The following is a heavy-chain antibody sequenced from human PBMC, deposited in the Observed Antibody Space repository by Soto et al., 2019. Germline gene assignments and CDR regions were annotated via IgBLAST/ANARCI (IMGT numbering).Heavy chain of an antibody. D-gene: IGHD6-19*01. CDR3: TREPHSSGWYSYYYYYGMDV. Sequence: PGGSLRLCCTASGFTFGDYAMSWFRQAPGKGLEWVGFIRSKAYGGTTEYAASVKGRFTISRDDSKSIAYLQMNSLKTEDTAVYYCTREPHSSGWYSYYYYYGMDVWGQGTTVTVSS. CDR1: GFTFGDYA. CDR2: IRSKAYGGTT. V-gene: IGHV3-49*03. J-gene: IGHJ6*02.